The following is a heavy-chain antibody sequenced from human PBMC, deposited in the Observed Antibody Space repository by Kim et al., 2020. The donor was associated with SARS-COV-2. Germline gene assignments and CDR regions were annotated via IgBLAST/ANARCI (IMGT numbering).Heavy chain of an antibody. CDR3: ATRKVAGTFGWGLSAFDI. Sequence: SVTLSLTCTVSGGSISSSSYYWGWIRQPPGKGLEWIGSIYYSGSTYYNPSLKSRVTISVDTSKNQFSLKLSSVTAADTAVHYCATRKVAGTFGWGLSAFDIWGQGTMVTVSS. CDR1: GGSISSSSYY. CDR2: IYYSGST. J-gene: IGHJ3*02. D-gene: IGHD6-19*01. V-gene: IGHV4-39*01.